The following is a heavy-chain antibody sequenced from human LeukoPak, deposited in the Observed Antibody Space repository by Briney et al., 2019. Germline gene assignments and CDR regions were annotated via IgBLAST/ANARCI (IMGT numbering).Heavy chain of an antibody. CDR3: ARSPRELVVSNYYMDV. Sequence: PSETLSLTCTVSGGSISGSSYYWGWIRQPPGKGLEWIGSIYYSGSTYYNPSLKSRVTISVDTSKNQFSLKLSSVTAADTAVYYCARSPRELVVSNYYMDVWGKGTTVTVSS. CDR1: GGSISGSSYY. CDR2: IYYSGST. J-gene: IGHJ6*03. D-gene: IGHD2-8*02. V-gene: IGHV4-39*01.